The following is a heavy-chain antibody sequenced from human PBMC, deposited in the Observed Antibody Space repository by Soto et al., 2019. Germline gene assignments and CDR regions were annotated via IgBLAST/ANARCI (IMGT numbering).Heavy chain of an antibody. V-gene: IGHV3-30*18. J-gene: IGHJ3*02. CDR2: ISYDGSNT. D-gene: IGHD3-10*01. CDR1: GFTFSSYG. CDR3: AKDPAGSTLGFFDI. Sequence: GGSLRLSCAASGFTFSSYGMHWVRQAPGKGLEWMAVISYDGSNTYYADSVKGRFTFSRDNSKNTLYLQMNSLRAEDTAVYYCAKDPAGSTLGFFDIWGQGTMVTVSS.